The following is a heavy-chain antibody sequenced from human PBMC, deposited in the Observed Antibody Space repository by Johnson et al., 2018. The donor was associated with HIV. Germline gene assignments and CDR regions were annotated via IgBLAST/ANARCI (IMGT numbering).Heavy chain of an antibody. V-gene: IGHV3-20*04. D-gene: IGHD1-26*01. CDR1: GFNFDDYG. J-gene: IGHJ3*02. CDR2: IKGNGDST. CDR3: VKDQWGKWYSGTYGGAFDI. Sequence: VQLVESGGGVVRPGGSLRLSCAASGFNFDDYGMNWVRQVPGEGLEWVSGIKGNGDSTGYADSVKGRFTIPRDNAKNSLYFQMNSLSAEDTALYYCVKDQWGKWYSGTYGGAFDIWGQGTMVTVSS.